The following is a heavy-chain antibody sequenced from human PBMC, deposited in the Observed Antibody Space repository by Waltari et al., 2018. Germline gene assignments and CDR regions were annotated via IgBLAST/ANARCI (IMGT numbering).Heavy chain of an antibody. CDR2: ISGSGGST. Sequence: EVQLLESGGGLVQPGGSLRLSCAASGFTVRSYAMSWVGQAPWKGLEWVSAISGSGGSTYYADSVKGRFTISRDNSKNTLYLQMNSLRAEDTAVYYCAKDQRKGSTPSGDYWGQGTLVTVSS. D-gene: IGHD2-15*01. J-gene: IGHJ4*02. V-gene: IGHV3-23*01. CDR3: AKDQRKGSTPSGDY. CDR1: GFTVRSYA.